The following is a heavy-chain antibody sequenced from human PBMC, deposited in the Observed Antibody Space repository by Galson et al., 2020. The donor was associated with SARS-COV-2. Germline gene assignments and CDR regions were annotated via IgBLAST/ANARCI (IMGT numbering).Heavy chain of an antibody. CDR2: SNHSGST. V-gene: IGHV4-39*07. D-gene: IGHD4-4*01. J-gene: IGHJ5*02. CDR3: ATEYHDYSSATSDWLDP. Sequence: SETLSLTYTVSGDSIRTSSYYWTCNRKPPEMGLECLGSSNHSGSTYYNPSLKSRVTISVDTSKNQFSLKVSSVTAADTAVYYCATEYHDYSSATSDWLDPWGQGTLVTVPS. CDR1: GDSIRTSSYY.